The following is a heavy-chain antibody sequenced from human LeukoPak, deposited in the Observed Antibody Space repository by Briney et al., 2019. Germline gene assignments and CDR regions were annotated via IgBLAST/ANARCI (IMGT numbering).Heavy chain of an antibody. CDR1: GFTFSSHW. CDR3: ARGSDCSGGSCYSYWYFDL. D-gene: IGHD2-15*01. CDR2: INSDGSST. J-gene: IGHJ2*01. V-gene: IGHV3-74*01. Sequence: QPGGSLRLSCADSGFTFSSHWMSWVRQAPGKGLVWVSRINSDGSSTSYADSVKGRFTISRDNAKNTLYLQMNSLRAEDTAMYYCARGSDCSGGSCYSYWYFDLWGRGTLVTVSS.